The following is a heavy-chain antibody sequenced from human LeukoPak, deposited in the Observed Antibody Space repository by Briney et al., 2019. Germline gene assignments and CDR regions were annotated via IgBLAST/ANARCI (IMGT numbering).Heavy chain of an antibody. CDR1: GYTFTSYY. CDR2: INPSGGGT. D-gene: IGHD6-13*01. CDR3: ARFRLQLAEDI. J-gene: IGHJ3*02. V-gene: IGHV1-2*02. Sequence: ASVKVSCKASGYTFTSYYMHWVRQAPGQGLEWMGIINPSGGGTNYAQKFQGRVTMTRDTSISTAYMELSRLRSDDTAVYYCARFRLQLAEDIWGQGTMVTVSS.